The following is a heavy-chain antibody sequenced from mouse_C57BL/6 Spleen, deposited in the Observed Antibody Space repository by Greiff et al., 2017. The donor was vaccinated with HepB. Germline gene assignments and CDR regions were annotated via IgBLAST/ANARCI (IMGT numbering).Heavy chain of an antibody. V-gene: IGHV3-6*01. Sequence: EVQLQQSGPGLVKPSQSLSLTCSVTGYSITSGYYWNWIRQFPGNKLEWMGYISYDGSNNYNPSLKNRISITRDTSKNQFFLKLNSVTTEDTATYYCARAAAYYSKGYFDYWGQGTTLTVSS. J-gene: IGHJ2*01. D-gene: IGHD2-5*01. CDR2: ISYDGSN. CDR3: ARAAAYYSKGYFDY. CDR1: GYSITSGYY.